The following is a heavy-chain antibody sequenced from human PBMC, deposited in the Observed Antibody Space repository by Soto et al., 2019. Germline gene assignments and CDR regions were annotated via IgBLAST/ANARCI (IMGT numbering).Heavy chain of an antibody. D-gene: IGHD2-21*02. CDR2: VNPRSGDT. CDR3: ARQLAYCGGDCYTEPIEY. CDR1: GYTFINYY. Sequence: AQLVQSGAEVKKPGASVKVSCKASGYTFINYYIHWVRQAPGQGLEWMGWVNPRSGDTNYAQKFQGRVTMTRDTSINTAYMELSRLRSDDTAVYYCARQLAYCGGDCYTEPIEYWGQGTLVTVSS. J-gene: IGHJ4*02. V-gene: IGHV1-2*02.